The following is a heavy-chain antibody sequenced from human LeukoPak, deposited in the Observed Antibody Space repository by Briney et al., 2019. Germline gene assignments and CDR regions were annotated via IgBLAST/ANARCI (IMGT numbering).Heavy chain of an antibody. CDR2: FDPEDGET. CDR3: ARVGAYNWNDPPDY. D-gene: IGHD1-1*01. V-gene: IGHV1-24*01. J-gene: IGHJ4*02. Sequence: ASVKVSCKVSGYTLTELSMHWVRQAPGKGLEWMGGFDPEDGETIYAQKFQGRVTMTEDTSTDTAYMELSSLRSEDTAVYYCARVGAYNWNDPPDYWGQGTLVTVSS. CDR1: GYTLTELS.